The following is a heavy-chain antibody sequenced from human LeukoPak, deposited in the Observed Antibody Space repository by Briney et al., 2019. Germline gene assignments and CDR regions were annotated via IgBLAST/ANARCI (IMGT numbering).Heavy chain of an antibody. D-gene: IGHD3-10*01. Sequence: SETLSLTCAVYGGSFSGYYWSWIRQPPGKGLEWIGEINHSGSTNYNPSLKSRVTISVDTSKNQFSLKLSSVTAADSAVYYCARDSWFGELLFGYWGQGTLVTVSS. V-gene: IGHV4-34*01. CDR2: INHSGST. J-gene: IGHJ4*02. CDR3: ARDSWFGELLFGY. CDR1: GGSFSGYY.